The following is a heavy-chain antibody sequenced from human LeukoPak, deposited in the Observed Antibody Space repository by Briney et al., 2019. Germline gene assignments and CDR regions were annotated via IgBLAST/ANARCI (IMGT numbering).Heavy chain of an antibody. CDR3: ARIFIRNGYSSYFDY. D-gene: IGHD5-18*01. CDR1: GFSISSGHY. Sequence: SESLSLTCTVSGFSISSGHYWGWVRQPPGAGLEWIGSVYQSGTTYYNPSLKSRVTTSVDMSKNQFSLRLRPVTAADTAVYYCARIFIRNGYSSYFDYWGQGTLVTVSS. CDR2: VYQSGTT. V-gene: IGHV4-38-2*02. J-gene: IGHJ4*02.